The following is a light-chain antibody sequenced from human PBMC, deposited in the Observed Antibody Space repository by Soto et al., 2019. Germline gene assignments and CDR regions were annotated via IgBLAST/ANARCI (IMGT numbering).Light chain of an antibody. V-gene: IGLV2-14*01. J-gene: IGLJ3*02. CDR1: SSDVGGYNY. Sequence: QSALTQPASVSGSPGQSITISCIGTSSDVGGYNYVSWYQHHPGKVPKLMIYEVTNRPSGVSYRFSGSKSGNTASLTISGLQAEDEANYSCSSFRTGSTLVVFGGGTKVTVL. CDR2: EVT. CDR3: SSFRTGSTLVV.